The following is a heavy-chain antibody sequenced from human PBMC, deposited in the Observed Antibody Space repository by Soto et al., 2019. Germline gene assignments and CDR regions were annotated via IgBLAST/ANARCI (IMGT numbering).Heavy chain of an antibody. CDR3: AHSRCGGDCLQSYSSHYYYGMDV. V-gene: IGHV2-5*02. Sequence: QITLKESGPSLVKPTQTLTLTCTFSGFSLSTGGVGVGWIRQPPGKALEWLALIYWDDDKRYSPSLRSRLTVTKDTSKNQVVLTMTNMDPVDTATYYCAHSRCGGDCLQSYSSHYYYGMDVWGQGITVTVSS. CDR1: GFSLSTGGVG. D-gene: IGHD2-21*02. CDR2: IYWDDDK. J-gene: IGHJ6*02.